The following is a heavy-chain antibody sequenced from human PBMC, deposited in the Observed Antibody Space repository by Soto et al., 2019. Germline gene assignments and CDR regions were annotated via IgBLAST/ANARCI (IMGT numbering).Heavy chain of an antibody. D-gene: IGHD3-22*01. V-gene: IGHV1-69*06. CDR3: ARTDYYDSSGYSDY. CDR2: IIPIFGTA. CDR1: GGTFSSYA. J-gene: IGHJ4*02. Sequence: SVKVSCKASGGTFSSYAISWVRQAPGQGLEWMGGIIPIFGTANYAQKFQGRVTITADKSTSTAYMELSSLRSEDTAVYYCARTDYYDSSGYSDYWGQGTLVTVSS.